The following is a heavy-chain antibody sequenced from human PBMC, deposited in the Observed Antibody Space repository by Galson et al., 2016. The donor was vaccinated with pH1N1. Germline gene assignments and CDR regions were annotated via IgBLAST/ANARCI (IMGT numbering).Heavy chain of an antibody. CDR3: ARQPNTMTTIDF. CDR1: GYSFTSYW. Sequence: QSGAEVKKPGESLKISCEASGYSFTSYWIGWVRQMPGKGLEWMGIIFPGDSDTRYGPSFQGQVTISADKSINTAYLQWTSLKASDTAMYFCARQPNTMTTIDFWGQGTLVTVSS. D-gene: IGHD3-3*01. CDR2: IFPGDSDT. V-gene: IGHV5-51*01. J-gene: IGHJ4*02.